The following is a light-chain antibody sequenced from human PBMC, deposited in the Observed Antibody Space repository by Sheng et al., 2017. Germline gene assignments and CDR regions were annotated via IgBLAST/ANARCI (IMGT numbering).Light chain of an antibody. CDR1: RSNIGDNY. CDR2: ENN. CDR3: GTWDSSLNAYV. J-gene: IGLJ1*01. V-gene: IGLV1-51*02. Sequence: QSVLTQPPSVSAAPGQRVTISCSGSRSNIGDNYVSWYQQVPGTAPKLLIYENNKGPSGIPDRFSGSKSGTSATLGITGLQTGDEADYYCGTWDSSLNAYVFGAGTKVTVL.